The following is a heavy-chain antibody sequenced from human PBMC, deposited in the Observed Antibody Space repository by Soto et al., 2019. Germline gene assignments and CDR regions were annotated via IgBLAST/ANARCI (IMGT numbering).Heavy chain of an antibody. CDR1: GFTFSSYG. V-gene: IGHV3-30*18. CDR2: ISYDGSNK. J-gene: IGHJ4*02. Sequence: GGSLRLSCAASGFTFSSYGMHWVRQAPGKGLEWVAVISYDGSNKYYADSVKGRFTISRDNSKNTLYLQMNSLRAEDTAVYYCAKDVEEVLYYFDYWGQGTLVTVSS. CDR3: AKDVEEVLYYFDY.